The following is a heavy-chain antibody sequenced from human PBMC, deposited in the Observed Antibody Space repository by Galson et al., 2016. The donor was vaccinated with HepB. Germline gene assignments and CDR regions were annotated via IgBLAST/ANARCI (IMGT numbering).Heavy chain of an antibody. D-gene: IGHD3/OR15-3a*01. CDR3: ARARLIFSFDY. Sequence: SLRLSCAASGFIFTSYCLHWVRQAPGKGLEWVAVVWYDGSKKYYADSVKDRFTISRDNYKNTLYLQMNSLRTEDTAVYYCARARLIFSFDYWGQGSLVTVSP. V-gene: IGHV3-33*01. CDR2: VWYDGSKK. CDR1: GFIFTSYC. J-gene: IGHJ4*02.